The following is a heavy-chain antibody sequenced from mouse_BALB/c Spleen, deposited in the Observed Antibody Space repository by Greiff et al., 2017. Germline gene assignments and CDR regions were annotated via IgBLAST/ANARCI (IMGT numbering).Heavy chain of an antibody. CDR1: GFTFSSYA. J-gene: IGHJ3*01. V-gene: IGHV5-9-3*01. CDR3: ARRVSY. Sequence: EVKLVESGGGLVKPGGSLKLSCAASGFTFSSYAMSWVRQTPEKRLEWVATISSGGSYTYYPDSVKGRFTISRDNAKNTLYLQMSSLRSEDTAMYYCARRVSYWGQGTLVTVSA. CDR2: ISSGGSYT.